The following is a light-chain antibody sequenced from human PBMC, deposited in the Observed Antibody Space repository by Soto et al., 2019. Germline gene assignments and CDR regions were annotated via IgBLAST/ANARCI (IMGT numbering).Light chain of an antibody. V-gene: IGLV2-11*01. CDR3: CSYAGSYTYV. CDR2: DVS. J-gene: IGLJ1*01. CDR1: SSDVGGYNY. Sequence: QSARTQPRSVSGSPGQSVTISCTGTSSDVGGYNYVSWYQQHPGKAPKLMIYDVSKRPSGVPDRFSGSKSGNTASLTISGLQAEYEADYYCCSYAGSYTYVLGTGTRVTVL.